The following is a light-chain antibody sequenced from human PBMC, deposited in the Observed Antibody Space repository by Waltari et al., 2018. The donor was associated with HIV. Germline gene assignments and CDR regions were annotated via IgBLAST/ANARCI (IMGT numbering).Light chain of an antibody. CDR1: RTDVGHYNY. V-gene: IGLV2-8*01. CDR3: SSYSGINDVGV. CDR2: EVN. Sequence: QSALTQPPSASGSLGQSVTISCSGTRTDVGHYNYVSWYQQHPGKAPKLIIYEVNKRPSGVPDRFSGSKSGNTASLTVSGIQAEDEGDYYCSSYSGINDVGVFGGGTKLTVL. J-gene: IGLJ3*02.